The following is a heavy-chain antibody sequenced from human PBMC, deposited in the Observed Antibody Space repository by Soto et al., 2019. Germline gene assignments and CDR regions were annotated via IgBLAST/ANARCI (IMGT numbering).Heavy chain of an antibody. Sequence: QVPLVESGGGVVQPGRSLRLSCAASGFTFSSYGMHWVRQAPGKGLGWVAVISYDGSNKYYADSVKGRFTISRDNSKNTLYLQMNSLRAEDTAVYYCAKDSSSWYFDLWGRGTLVTVSS. J-gene: IGHJ2*01. CDR3: AKDSSSWYFDL. D-gene: IGHD6-13*01. V-gene: IGHV3-30*18. CDR2: ISYDGSNK. CDR1: GFTFSSYG.